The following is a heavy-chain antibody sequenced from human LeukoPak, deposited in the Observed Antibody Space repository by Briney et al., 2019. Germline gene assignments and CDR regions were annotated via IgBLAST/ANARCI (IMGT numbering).Heavy chain of an antibody. V-gene: IGHV3-30*04. CDR1: GFTFSSYA. D-gene: IGHD2-15*01. J-gene: IGHJ6*03. CDR3: AKEGVAATHYYMDV. CDR2: ISSDGSKK. Sequence: PGGSLRLSCEVSGFTFSSYAMHWVRQASGKGLEWVAVISSDGSKKDYADSVKGRFTISRDNSKNTLYLQMNSLRVEDTAIYYCAKEGVAATHYYMDVWGKGTTVTISS.